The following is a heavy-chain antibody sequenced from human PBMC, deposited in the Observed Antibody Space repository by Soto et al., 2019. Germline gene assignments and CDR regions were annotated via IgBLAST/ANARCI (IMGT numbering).Heavy chain of an antibody. V-gene: IGHV4-30-4*01. CDR3: ARILVPAAMGWYYGMDV. D-gene: IGHD2-2*01. J-gene: IGHJ6*02. CDR1: GGSISSGDYY. Sequence: QVQLQESGPGLVKPSQTLSLTCTVSGGSISSGDYYWSWIRQPPGKGLEWIGYIYYSGSTYYNPXLKRRVTIAGXXSXTXXALKLSSVTAADTAVYYCARILVPAAMGWYYGMDVWGQGTTVTVSS. CDR2: IYYSGST.